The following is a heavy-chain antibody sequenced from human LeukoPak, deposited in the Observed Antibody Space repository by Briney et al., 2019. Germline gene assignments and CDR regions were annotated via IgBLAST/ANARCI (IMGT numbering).Heavy chain of an antibody. CDR2: IRYDGSNK. Sequence: GGSLRLSCAASGFTFSSYGMHWVRQAPGKGLEWVAFIRYDGSNKYYADSVKGRFTISRDNSKNTLYLQMNSLRAEDTAVYYCAKGLGFVVVPAAMRPGAFDIWGQGTMVTVSS. J-gene: IGHJ3*02. V-gene: IGHV3-30*02. CDR3: AKGLGFVVVPAAMRPGAFDI. D-gene: IGHD2-2*01. CDR1: GFTFSSYG.